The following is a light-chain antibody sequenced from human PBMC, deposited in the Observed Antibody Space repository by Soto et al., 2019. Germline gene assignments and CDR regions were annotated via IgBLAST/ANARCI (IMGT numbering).Light chain of an antibody. CDR3: CSYAPDSGFAVV. CDR2: EGD. V-gene: IGLV2-23*01. Sequence: QSALTQPASVSGSPGQSITISCTGSSSDVGSFYTVSWYQQHPGQGPKLLISEGDKRPSGVSNRFSGSKSGKTASLTISGLQVEDEADYYCCSYAPDSGFAVVFGGGTKLTVL. J-gene: IGLJ2*01. CDR1: SSDVGSFYT.